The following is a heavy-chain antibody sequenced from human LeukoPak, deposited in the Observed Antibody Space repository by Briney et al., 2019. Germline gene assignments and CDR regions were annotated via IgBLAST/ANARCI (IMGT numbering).Heavy chain of an antibody. V-gene: IGHV3-21*01. Sequence: PGGSLRLSCEASGFTFTTYSMTWVRQAPGKGLEWVSIISSGSSAIFSADALKGRFTISRDNAKNSLYLQMNSLRAEDTAVYYCARVPYRAAAGRTNWFDPWGQGTLVTVSS. CDR3: ARVPYRAAAGRTNWFDP. CDR1: GFTFTTYS. CDR2: ISSGSSAI. J-gene: IGHJ5*02. D-gene: IGHD6-13*01.